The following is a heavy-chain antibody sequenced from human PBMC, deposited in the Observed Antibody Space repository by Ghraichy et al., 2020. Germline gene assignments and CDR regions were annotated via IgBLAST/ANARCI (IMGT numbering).Heavy chain of an antibody. Sequence: GSLRLSCAASGFTFSSYSMNWVRQAPGKGLEWVSSISSSSSYIYYADSVKGRFTISRDNAKNSLYLQMKSLRAEDTAVYYCAREAASEPNDYWGQGTLVTVSS. CDR3: AREAASEPNDY. D-gene: IGHD1-14*01. CDR2: ISSSSSYI. J-gene: IGHJ4*02. V-gene: IGHV3-21*01. CDR1: GFTFSSYS.